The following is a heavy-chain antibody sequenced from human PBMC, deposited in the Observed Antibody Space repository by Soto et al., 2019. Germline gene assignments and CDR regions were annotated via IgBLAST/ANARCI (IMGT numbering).Heavy chain of an antibody. Sequence: PGGSLRLSCAASGFTFSNYGMYWVRQAPGKGLEWVAVISYDGSNKYYADSVKGRFTISRDNSKNTLYLQMNSLRAEDTAVYYCAKDLSDWSGYYTPYYYGMDVWGQGTTVTVSS. CDR2: ISYDGSNK. J-gene: IGHJ6*02. V-gene: IGHV3-30*18. CDR3: AKDLSDWSGYYTPYYYGMDV. CDR1: GFTFSNYG. D-gene: IGHD3-3*01.